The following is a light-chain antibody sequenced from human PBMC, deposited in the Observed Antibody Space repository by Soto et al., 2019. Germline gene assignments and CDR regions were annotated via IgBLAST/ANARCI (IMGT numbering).Light chain of an antibody. Sequence: EIVLTQSPGTLSLSPGERATLSCRASQSVSSSYLVWYQQKPGQAPRLLIYGTSSRATGIPDRFSGSGSGTDFTLTIGRLEPEDFAVYYCQQYGNSPYTFGQGTKLEIK. CDR3: QQYGNSPYT. V-gene: IGKV3-20*01. CDR1: QSVSSSY. J-gene: IGKJ2*01. CDR2: GTS.